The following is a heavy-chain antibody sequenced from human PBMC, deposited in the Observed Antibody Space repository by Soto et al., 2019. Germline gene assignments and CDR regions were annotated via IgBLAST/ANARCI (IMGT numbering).Heavy chain of an antibody. CDR1: AFTFSRFS. CDR2: ISYDGSNT. D-gene: IGHD3-10*02. Sequence: SLRLSCASSAFTFSRFSIHWFRHAPGKGLAWVAFISYDGSNTHYAESVKGRFNISRDDSKNTVYLQMNNLRGEDSAVYYCARDHGMFLSYYYYGMDVWGQGTTVTVSS. J-gene: IGHJ6*02. V-gene: IGHV3-30-3*01. CDR3: ARDHGMFLSYYYYGMDV.